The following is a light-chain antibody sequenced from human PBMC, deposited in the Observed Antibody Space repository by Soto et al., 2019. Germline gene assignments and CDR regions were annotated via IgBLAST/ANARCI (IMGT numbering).Light chain of an antibody. J-gene: IGLJ2*01. CDR1: SSDVGSYDL. CDR3: SSYTTSTTLEAV. CDR2: EVS. Sequence: QSALTQPASVSGSPGQSITISCSGTSSDVGSYDLVSWYQQHPGKAPKLMIYEVSNRPSGVSNRFSGSKSGNTASLTISGLQADDEADYYCSSYTTSTTLEAVFGGGTKLTVL. V-gene: IGLV2-14*02.